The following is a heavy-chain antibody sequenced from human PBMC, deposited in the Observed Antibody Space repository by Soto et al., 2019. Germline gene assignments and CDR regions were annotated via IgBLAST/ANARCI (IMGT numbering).Heavy chain of an antibody. CDR2: ISSSGSTI. J-gene: IGHJ1*01. CDR1: GFTFSDYY. V-gene: IGHV3-11*01. Sequence: GGSLRLSCAASGFTFSDYYMSWIRQAPGKGLEWVSYISSSGSTIYYADSVKGRFTISRDNAKNSLYLQMNSLRAEDTAVYYCARDRLEEAEYFQHWGQGTLVTVSS. CDR3: ARDRLEEAEYFQH.